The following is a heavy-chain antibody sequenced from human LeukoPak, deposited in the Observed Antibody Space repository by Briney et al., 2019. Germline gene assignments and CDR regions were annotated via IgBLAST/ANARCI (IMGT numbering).Heavy chain of an antibody. J-gene: IGHJ4*02. CDR3: ARVGDYVWGSYRTFDY. CDR1: GGSISSYY. Sequence: KPSETLSLTCTVSGGSISSYYWSWIRQPAGKGLEWIGRIYTSGSTNYNPSLKSRVTMSVDTSKNQFSLKLSSVTAADTAVYYCARVGDYVWGSYRTFDYWGQGTLVTVSS. V-gene: IGHV4-4*07. D-gene: IGHD3-16*02. CDR2: IYTSGST.